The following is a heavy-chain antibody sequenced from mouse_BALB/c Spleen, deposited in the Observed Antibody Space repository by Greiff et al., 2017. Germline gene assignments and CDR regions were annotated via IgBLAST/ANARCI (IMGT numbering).Heavy chain of an antibody. J-gene: IGHJ4*01. CDR2: IRNKANGYTT. Sequence: DVKLVESGGGLVQPGGSLRLSCATSGFTFTDYYMSWVRQPPGKALEWLGFIRNKANGYTTEYSASVKGRFTISRDNSQSILYLQMNTLRAEDSATYYCARDMRGGYYAMDYWGQGTSVTVSS. CDR3: ARDMRGGYYAMDY. CDR1: GFTFTDYY. V-gene: IGHV7-3*02.